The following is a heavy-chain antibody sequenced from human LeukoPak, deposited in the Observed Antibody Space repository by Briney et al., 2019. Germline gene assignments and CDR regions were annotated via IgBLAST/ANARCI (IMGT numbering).Heavy chain of an antibody. Sequence: PGGSLRLSCAASGFTFSDYYMSWIRQAPGKGLEWVSYISSSGSTICYADSVKGRFTISRDNAKNSLYLQMNRLRAEDTAVYYCARRPLGRLVRGAFDIWGQGTMVTVSS. CDR2: ISSSGSTI. D-gene: IGHD6-19*01. CDR3: ARRPLGRLVRGAFDI. CDR1: GFTFSDYY. V-gene: IGHV3-11*01. J-gene: IGHJ3*02.